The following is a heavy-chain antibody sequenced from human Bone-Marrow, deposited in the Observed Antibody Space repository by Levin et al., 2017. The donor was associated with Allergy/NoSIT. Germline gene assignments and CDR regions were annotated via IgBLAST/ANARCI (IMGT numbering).Heavy chain of an antibody. Sequence: GGSLRLSCAASGFTFSSYGMHWVRQAPGKGLEWVAVIWYDGSNKYYADSVKGRFTISRDNSKNTLYLQMNSLRAEDTAVYYCARDSVVVAALDAFDIWGQGTMVTVSS. V-gene: IGHV3-33*01. CDR3: ARDSVVVAALDAFDI. CDR2: IWYDGSNK. CDR1: GFTFSSYG. D-gene: IGHD2-15*01. J-gene: IGHJ3*02.